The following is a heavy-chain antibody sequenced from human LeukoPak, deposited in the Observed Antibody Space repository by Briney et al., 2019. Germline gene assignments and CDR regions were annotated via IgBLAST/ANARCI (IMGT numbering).Heavy chain of an antibody. CDR1: GGSISSNN. D-gene: IGHD4-17*01. CDR2: ISGSGGST. Sequence: GTLSLTCAVSGGSISSNNWWSWVRQAPGKGLEWVSAISGSGGSTYYADSVKGRFTISRDNSKNTLYLQMNSLRAEDTAVYYCAKDPNGDYVGAYDFWGQGTMVSVSS. V-gene: IGHV3-23*01. J-gene: IGHJ3*01. CDR3: AKDPNGDYVGAYDF.